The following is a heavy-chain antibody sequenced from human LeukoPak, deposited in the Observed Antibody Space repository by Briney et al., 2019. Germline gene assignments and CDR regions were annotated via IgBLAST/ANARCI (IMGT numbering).Heavy chain of an antibody. CDR1: GFNFRAYW. CDR2: ISYDGSNK. Sequence: GGSLRLSCTTSGFNFRAYWMGWVRQAPGKGLEWVAVISYDGSNKYYADSVKGRFTISRDNSKNTLYLQMNSLRAEDTAVYYCARDQLSSRLDYWGQGTLVAVSS. CDR3: ARDQLSSRLDY. D-gene: IGHD6-13*01. V-gene: IGHV3-30*19. J-gene: IGHJ4*02.